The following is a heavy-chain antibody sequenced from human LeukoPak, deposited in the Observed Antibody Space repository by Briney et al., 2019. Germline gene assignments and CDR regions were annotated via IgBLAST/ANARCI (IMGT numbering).Heavy chain of an antibody. Sequence: GGSLRLSCAASGFTFSNAWMSWVRQAPGKGLEWVGRIKSKTDGGTTDYAAPVKGRFTISRDDSKNTLCLQMNSLKTEDTAVYYCTTDGDLGNYYYYYGMDVWGQGTTVTASS. V-gene: IGHV3-15*01. D-gene: IGHD7-27*01. J-gene: IGHJ6*02. CDR2: IKSKTDGGTT. CDR3: TTDGDLGNYYYYYGMDV. CDR1: GFTFSNAW.